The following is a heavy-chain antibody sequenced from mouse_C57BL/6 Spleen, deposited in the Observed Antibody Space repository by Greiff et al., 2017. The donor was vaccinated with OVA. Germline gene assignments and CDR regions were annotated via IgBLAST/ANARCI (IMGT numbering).Heavy chain of an antibody. V-gene: IGHV10-1*01. Sequence: EVQLVESGGGLVQPKGSLKLSCAASGFSFNTYAMNWVRQAPGKGLEWVARIRSKSNNYATYYADSVKDRFTISRDDSESMLYLQMNNLKTEDTAMYYCVREGYYGSSYTWFAYWGQGTLVTVSA. CDR2: IRSKSNNYAT. D-gene: IGHD1-1*01. CDR1: GFSFNTYA. CDR3: VREGYYGSSYTWFAY. J-gene: IGHJ3*01.